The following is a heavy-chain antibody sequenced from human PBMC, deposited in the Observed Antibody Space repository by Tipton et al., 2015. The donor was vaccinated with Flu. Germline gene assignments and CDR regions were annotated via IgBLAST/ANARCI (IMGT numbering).Heavy chain of an antibody. CDR3: ARDTLGDPPGAFDI. J-gene: IGHJ3*02. CDR1: GGSISSSSYY. V-gene: IGHV4-39*07. CDR2: IYYSGST. Sequence: TLSLTCTVSGGSISSSSYYWGWIRQPSGKGLEWIGSIYYSGSTYYNPSLKSRVTISVDTSKNQFSLKLSSVTAADTAVYYCARDTLGDPPGAFDIWGQGTMVTVSS. D-gene: IGHD3-10*01.